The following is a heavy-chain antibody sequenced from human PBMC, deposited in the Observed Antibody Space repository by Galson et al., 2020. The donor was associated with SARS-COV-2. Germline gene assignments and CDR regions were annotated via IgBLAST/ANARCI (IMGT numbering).Heavy chain of an antibody. CDR1: GYTLTELS. CDR2: FDPEDGET. Sequence: ASVKVSCKVSGYTLTELSMHWVRQAPGKGLEWMGGFDPEDGETIYAQKFQGRVTMTEDTSTDTAYMELSSLRSEDTAVYYCATLRVSTGTILHYYYGMDVCGQGTTVIVSS. J-gene: IGHJ6*02. D-gene: IGHD1-7*01. CDR3: ATLRVSTGTILHYYYGMDV. V-gene: IGHV1-24*01.